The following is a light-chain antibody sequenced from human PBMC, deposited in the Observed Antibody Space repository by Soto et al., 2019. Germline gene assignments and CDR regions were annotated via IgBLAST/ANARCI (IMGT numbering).Light chain of an antibody. Sequence: AIQLTQSPSSLSASVGDRVTITCRASQGISSALAWYQQKPGKAPKLLIYDASSLESGVPSRFSGSGSGTDFTLTISTLQPEDFATYYCQQLNSYPITFGKGTRLEIK. J-gene: IGKJ5*01. CDR2: DAS. CDR3: QQLNSYPIT. CDR1: QGISSA. V-gene: IGKV1-13*02.